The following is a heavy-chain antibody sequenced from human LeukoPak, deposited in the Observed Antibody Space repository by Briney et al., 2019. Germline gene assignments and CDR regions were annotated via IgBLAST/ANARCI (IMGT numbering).Heavy chain of an antibody. D-gene: IGHD2-15*01. V-gene: IGHV4-61*01. CDR3: ARDHLGYCSGGSCYSFDY. CDR2: IYYSGST. J-gene: IGHJ4*02. CDR1: GGSVSSGSYY. Sequence: SETLSLTCTVSGGSVSSGSYYWSWIRQPPGKGLAWIGYIYYSGSTNYNPSLKSRVTISVDTSKNQFSLKLSSVTAADTAVYYCARDHLGYCSGGSCYSFDYWGQGTLVTVSS.